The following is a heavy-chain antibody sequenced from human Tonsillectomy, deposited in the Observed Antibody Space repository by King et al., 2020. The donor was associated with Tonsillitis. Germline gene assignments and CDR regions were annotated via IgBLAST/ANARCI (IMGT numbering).Heavy chain of an antibody. CDR3: AKTTRLEDYYYGMDV. CDR2: ISGMGGST. D-gene: IGHD1-1*01. CDR1: GFTFSSYA. J-gene: IGHJ6*02. Sequence: EVQLVESGGGLVQPVGSLRRSCAASGFTFSSYAMRWVRQAPGKGLDWVLAISGMGGSTYYADSVKCRFTISRDNSKNTLYLQMNSLRAEDTAVYYCAKTTRLEDYYYGMDVWGQGTTVTVSS. V-gene: IGHV3-23*04.